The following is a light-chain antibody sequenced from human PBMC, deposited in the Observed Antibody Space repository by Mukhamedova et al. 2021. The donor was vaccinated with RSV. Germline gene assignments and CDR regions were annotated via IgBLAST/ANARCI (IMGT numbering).Light chain of an antibody. Sequence: GKAPQLLISAASTLQSGVPSRFSGSGSGTDFTLTINSLQAEDFVTYYCQQFNTDTITFGQGTRLEIK. V-gene: IGKV1-9*01. J-gene: IGKJ5*01. CDR3: QQFNTDTIT. CDR2: AAS.